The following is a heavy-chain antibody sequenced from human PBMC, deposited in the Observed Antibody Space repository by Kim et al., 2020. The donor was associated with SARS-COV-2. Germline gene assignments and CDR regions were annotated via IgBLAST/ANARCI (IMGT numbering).Heavy chain of an antibody. CDR2: IYYSGST. D-gene: IGHD2-15*01. J-gene: IGHJ4*02. CDR1: GVSISSGGYY. Sequence: SETLSLTCTVSGVSISSGGYYWSWIRQHQGKGREWIGYIYYSGSTYYNPSIKSRVTISVDTSKNQFSLKLSSVTAAATAGYSCARTYGSGGSCSYFDYWGKGTLVTVSS. CDR3: ARTYGSGGSCSYFDY. V-gene: IGHV4-31*03.